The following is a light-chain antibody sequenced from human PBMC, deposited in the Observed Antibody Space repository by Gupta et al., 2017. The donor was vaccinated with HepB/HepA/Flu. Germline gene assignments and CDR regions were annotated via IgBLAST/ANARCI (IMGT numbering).Light chain of an antibody. V-gene: IGKV3-11*01. CDR3: QQRYNWPLT. J-gene: IGKJ4*01. CDR2: DAS. CDR1: QTISHS. Sequence: EIVLTQSPATLSLSPGERATLSCRASQTISHSLAWFQQRPGQAPRLLIYDASNRATGITARFSGSGSATDFTLTISSLEPEDFAVYYCQQRYNWPLTFGGGTKVEIK.